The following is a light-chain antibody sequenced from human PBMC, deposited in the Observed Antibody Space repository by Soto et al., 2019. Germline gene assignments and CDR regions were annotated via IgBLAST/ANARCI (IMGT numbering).Light chain of an antibody. V-gene: IGLV2-14*01. CDR1: SSDVGSYNY. J-gene: IGLJ2*01. CDR2: EVT. Sequence: LTQPTSVSGSPGQSITIACTGTSSDVGSYNYVSWYQQHPGKSPKLMIYEVTNRPSGVSNRFSGSKSGNTASLTISGLQTEDEAHYYCSSYTTNTTLVFGGGTKATVL. CDR3: SSYTTNTTLV.